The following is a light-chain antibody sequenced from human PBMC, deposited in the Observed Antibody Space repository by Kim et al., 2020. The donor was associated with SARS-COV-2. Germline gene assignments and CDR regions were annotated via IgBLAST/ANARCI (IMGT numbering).Light chain of an antibody. V-gene: IGLV2-8*01. CDR1: SPDIGSYYF. J-gene: IGLJ1*01. CDR3: SSYAGGNTGV. Sequence: HSLTISCPGPSPDIGSYYFVSWYHQPPGKAPHLMFSAVNQRPSGVPDRFSGSTSGNTASLTISGLQSEDEGDYYCSSYAGGNTGVFGTGTKVTVL. CDR2: AVN.